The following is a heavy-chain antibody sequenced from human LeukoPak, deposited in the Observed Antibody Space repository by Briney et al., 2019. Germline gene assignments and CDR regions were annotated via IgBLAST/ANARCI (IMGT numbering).Heavy chain of an antibody. Sequence: GGSLRLSCAASGFTFRSYTMHWVRQAPGKGLEWVSGISWNSGSIGYADSVKGRFTISRDNAKNSLYLQMNSLRAEDTALYYCAKDISHSSGFGSPFDYWGQGTLVTVSS. V-gene: IGHV3-9*01. CDR2: ISWNSGSI. D-gene: IGHD3-22*01. CDR1: GFTFRSYT. J-gene: IGHJ4*02. CDR3: AKDISHSSGFGSPFDY.